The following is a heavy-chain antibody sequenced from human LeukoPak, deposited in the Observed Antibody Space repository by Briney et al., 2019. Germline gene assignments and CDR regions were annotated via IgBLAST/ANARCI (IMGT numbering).Heavy chain of an antibody. D-gene: IGHD3-22*01. CDR2: IWYDGSNK. CDR1: GFTFDDHA. CDR3: ARSCGYYDSSGYFACTHDAFDI. Sequence: GGSLRLSCAVSGFTFDDHAMHWVRQAPGKGLEWVAVIWYDGSNKYYADSVKGRFTISRDNSKNTLYLQMNSLRAEDTAVYYCARSCGYYDSSGYFACTHDAFDIWGQGTMVTVSS. V-gene: IGHV3-33*08. J-gene: IGHJ3*02.